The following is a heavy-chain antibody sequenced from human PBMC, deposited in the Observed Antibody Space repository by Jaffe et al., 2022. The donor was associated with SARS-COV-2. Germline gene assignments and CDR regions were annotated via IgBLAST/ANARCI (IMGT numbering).Heavy chain of an antibody. Sequence: QVQLVQSGAEVKKPGASVKVSCKASGYTFTGYYMHWVRQAPGQGLEWMGWINPNSGGTNYAQKFQGRVTMTRDTSISTAYMELSRLRSDDTAVYYCARDSVPIAVAGPLIIFDYWGQGTLVTVSS. CDR3: ARDSVPIAVAGPLIIFDY. V-gene: IGHV1-2*02. CDR2: INPNSGGT. J-gene: IGHJ4*02. CDR1: GYTFTGYY. D-gene: IGHD6-19*01.